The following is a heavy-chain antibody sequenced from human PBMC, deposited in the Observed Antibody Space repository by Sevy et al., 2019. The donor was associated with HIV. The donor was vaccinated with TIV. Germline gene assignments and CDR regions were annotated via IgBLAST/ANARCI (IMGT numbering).Heavy chain of an antibody. CDR3: ARLYDTAMVLTLPFDY. V-gene: IGHV5-51*01. Sequence: GESLKISCKGSRYSFANYWIGWVRQMPGKGLEWMGIIYPGDSDTRYSPSFQGQVTISADRSISTAYLQWSSLKASDTAMYYCARLYDTAMVLTLPFDYWGQGTLVTVSS. D-gene: IGHD5-18*01. J-gene: IGHJ4*02. CDR2: IYPGDSDT. CDR1: RYSFANYW.